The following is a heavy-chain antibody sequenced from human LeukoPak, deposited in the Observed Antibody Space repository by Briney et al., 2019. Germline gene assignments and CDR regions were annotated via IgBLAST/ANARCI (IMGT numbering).Heavy chain of an antibody. Sequence: SVKVSCKASGGTFSSYTISWVRQAPGQGLEWMGRIIPILGIANYAQKFQGRVTITADKSTSTAYMELSSLRSEDTAVYYCARGESYYDRNRIDYRGQGTLVTVSS. V-gene: IGHV1-69*02. CDR3: ARGESYYDRNRIDY. CDR1: GGTFSSYT. CDR2: IIPILGIA. D-gene: IGHD1-26*01. J-gene: IGHJ4*02.